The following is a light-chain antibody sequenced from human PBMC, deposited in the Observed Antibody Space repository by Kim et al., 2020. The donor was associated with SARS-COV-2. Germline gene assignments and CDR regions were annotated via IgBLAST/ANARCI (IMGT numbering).Light chain of an antibody. CDR2: GAS. J-gene: IGKJ2*01. Sequence: LSVSPGERATLSCRASLSVSSNLALYQQKPGQAPRLLIYGASTRATGIPARFSGSGSGTEFTLTISSLQSEDFAVYYCQQYNNWQTFGQGTKLEI. CDR3: QQYNNWQT. CDR1: LSVSSN. V-gene: IGKV3-15*01.